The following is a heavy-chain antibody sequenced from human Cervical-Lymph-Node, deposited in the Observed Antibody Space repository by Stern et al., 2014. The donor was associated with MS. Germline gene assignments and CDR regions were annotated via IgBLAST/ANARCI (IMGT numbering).Heavy chain of an antibody. Sequence: QVQLVESGAEVKKPGASVKVSCKASGYGFTTYDINWMRQATGQGLEWMGWMSPNSGYTGYAQKFTGRVTMTRNTSISTAYMELTSLSSEDTAVYFCARVKVNKGGRYVINYYDYGGQGTRVTVS. CDR2: MSPNSGYT. J-gene: IGHJ4*02. CDR1: GYGFTTYD. CDR3: ARVKVNKGGRYVINYYDY. D-gene: IGHD6-19*01. V-gene: IGHV1-8*01.